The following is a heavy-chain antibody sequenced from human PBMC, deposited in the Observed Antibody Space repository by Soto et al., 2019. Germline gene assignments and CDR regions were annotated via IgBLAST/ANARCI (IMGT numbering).Heavy chain of an antibody. CDR1: GFTFSNYN. Sequence: EVQLVESGGGLVKPGGSLRLSCAASGFTFSNYNMNWVRQAPGKGLEWVASISSSSSYIYYADSVKGRFTISRDNAKNSLYLQMNSQRAEDTAVYYCARGPEMATGRNWFDPWGQGTLVTVSS. J-gene: IGHJ5*02. CDR3: ARGPEMATGRNWFDP. CDR2: ISSSSSYI. V-gene: IGHV3-21*01.